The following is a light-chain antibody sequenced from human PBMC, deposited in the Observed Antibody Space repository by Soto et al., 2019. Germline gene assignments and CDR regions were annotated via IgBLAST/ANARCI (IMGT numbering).Light chain of an antibody. J-gene: IGLJ1*01. CDR1: SSDVGGYNY. CDR3: SSYAGSNNYV. Sequence: QSALTQPPSASGAPGQSVTISCTGTSSDVGGYNYVSWYQQHPSKAPKLMIYEVSKRPSGVPDRFAGSKSGNTASLTASGLKAEDEADYYCSSYAGSNNYVFGTGTKLTVL. CDR2: EVS. V-gene: IGLV2-8*01.